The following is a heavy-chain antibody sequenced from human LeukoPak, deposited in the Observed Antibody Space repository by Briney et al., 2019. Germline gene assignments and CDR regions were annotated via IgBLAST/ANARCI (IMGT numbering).Heavy chain of an antibody. D-gene: IGHD6-13*01. J-gene: IGHJ4*02. CDR3: TTKLYSSSWSDFDY. V-gene: IGHV3-15*01. Sequence: GGSLRLSCAASGFTFSNAWMSWVRQAPGKGLEWVGRIKSKTDGGTTDYAAPVKGRFTISRDDSKNTLYLQMNSLKTEDTAVYYCTTKLYSSSWSDFDYWGQGTLVTVSS. CDR1: GFTFSNAW. CDR2: IKSKTDGGTT.